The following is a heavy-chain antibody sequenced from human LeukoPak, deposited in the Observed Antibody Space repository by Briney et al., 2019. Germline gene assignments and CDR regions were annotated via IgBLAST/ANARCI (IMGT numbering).Heavy chain of an antibody. J-gene: IGHJ6*03. CDR1: GFTFDDYA. Sequence: GGSLRLSCAASGFTFDDYAMHWVRQAPGKGLEWVSGISWNSGSIGYADSVKGRFTISRDNAKNSLYLQMDSLRVEDTAVYYCARDPYSGNYGPYYYYYMGVWGKGTTVTISS. V-gene: IGHV3-9*01. CDR3: ARDPYSGNYGPYYYYYMGV. CDR2: ISWNSGSI. D-gene: IGHD1-26*01.